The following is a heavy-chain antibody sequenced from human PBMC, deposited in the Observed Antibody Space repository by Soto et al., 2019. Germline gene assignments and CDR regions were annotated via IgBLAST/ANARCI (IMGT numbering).Heavy chain of an antibody. CDR2: IDPRDSYS. CDR1: GYNFTKYW. V-gene: IGHV5-10-1*01. D-gene: IGHD2-8*01. Sequence: PGESLKISCQTSGYNFTKYWISWARQMPGKGLEWMGKIDPRDSYSNYSPSFRGHVTISVDKSISTAYLQWNSLKASDTAMYYCARHRPAYAVDDYGKDVWRQGTTVTASS. CDR3: ARHRPAYAVDDYGKDV. J-gene: IGHJ6*02.